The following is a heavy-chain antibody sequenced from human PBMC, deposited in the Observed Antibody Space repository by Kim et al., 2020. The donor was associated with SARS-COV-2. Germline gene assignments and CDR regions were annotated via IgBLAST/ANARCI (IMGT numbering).Heavy chain of an antibody. D-gene: IGHD5-18*01. Sequence: QKFQVRVTMTRDTSISTAYMELSRLRADDTAVYYCARGGYSYCYISDVFDIWGQGTMVTVSS. V-gene: IGHV1-2*02. J-gene: IGHJ3*02. CDR3: ARGGYSYCYISDVFDI.